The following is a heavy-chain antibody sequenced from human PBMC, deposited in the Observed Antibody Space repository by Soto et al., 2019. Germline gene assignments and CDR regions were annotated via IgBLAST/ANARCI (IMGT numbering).Heavy chain of an antibody. CDR1: GFTFSSYA. CDR2: ISGSGGST. D-gene: IGHD2-21*01. V-gene: IGHV3-23*01. Sequence: EVQLLESGGGLVQPGGSLRLSCAASGFTFSSYAMSWVRQAPGKGLEWVSAISGSGGSTYYADSVKGRFTISRDNSKNTLYLQMNSLRAEDTAVYYCAKVTPEGDGYNFWYFDLWGRGTLVTVSS. J-gene: IGHJ2*01. CDR3: AKVTPEGDGYNFWYFDL.